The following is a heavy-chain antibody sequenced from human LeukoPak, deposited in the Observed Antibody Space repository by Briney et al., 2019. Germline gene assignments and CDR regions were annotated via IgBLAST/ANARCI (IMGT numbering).Heavy chain of an antibody. J-gene: IGHJ3*02. CDR1: GFTVTSNY. D-gene: IGHD2-21*01. CDR3: ARDPGENQNGFDI. CDR2: IYSDGST. V-gene: IGHV3-66*01. Sequence: GGSLRLSCAVSGFTVTSNYMSWVRQAPGKGLEWVSVIYSDGSTYYADSVKVRFTISRDIYKNTLYLQLNSLRDEDTAVYYCARDPGENQNGFDIWGQGTMVTVSS.